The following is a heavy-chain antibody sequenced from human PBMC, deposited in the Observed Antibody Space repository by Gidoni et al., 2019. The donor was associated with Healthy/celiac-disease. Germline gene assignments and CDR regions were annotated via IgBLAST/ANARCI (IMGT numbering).Heavy chain of an antibody. J-gene: IGHJ4*02. V-gene: IGHV3-30*01. D-gene: IGHD5-12*01. Sequence: QVQLVESGGGVVQPGRSLRLSCAASGFTFSSYAMHWVRQAPGKGLEWVAVISYDGSNKYYADSVKGRFTISRDNSKNTLYLQMNSLRAEDTAVYYCAREIEFEMATMHFDYWGQGTLVTVSS. CDR1: GFTFSSYA. CDR3: AREIEFEMATMHFDY. CDR2: ISYDGSNK.